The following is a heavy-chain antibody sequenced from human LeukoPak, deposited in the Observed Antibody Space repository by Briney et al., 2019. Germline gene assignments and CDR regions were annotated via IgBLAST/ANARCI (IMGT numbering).Heavy chain of an antibody. J-gene: IGHJ5*02. V-gene: IGHV4-38-2*02. D-gene: IGHD5-24*01. CDR1: GYPIGLDYY. CDR3: ARAPSSYESGNGYPNLGWLDP. CDR2: FHRGRI. Sequence: PSETLSLTCKVSGYPIGLDYYWVWIRQAPGRGLQWIGGFHRGRIQYNSALKSRVTISIDPSKNQFSPRMWPVTAADTAFYFCARAPSSYESGNGYPNLGWLDPWGQGALVTVSS.